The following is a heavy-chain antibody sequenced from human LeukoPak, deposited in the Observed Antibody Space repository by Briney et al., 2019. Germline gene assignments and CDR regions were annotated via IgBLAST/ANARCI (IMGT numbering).Heavy chain of an antibody. V-gene: IGHV3-23*01. D-gene: IGHD3-3*01. CDR3: ARAIRSSTYDFWSGYSYYYYYMDV. CDR2: ISGSGGST. CDR1: GFTFSSYG. Sequence: GGSLRLSCAASGFTFSSYGMSWVRQAPGKGLEWSSAISGSGGSTYYADSVKGRFTISRDNAKNSLYLQMNSPRAEDTAVYYCARAIRSSTYDFWSGYSYYYYYMDVRGKGTTVTVSS. J-gene: IGHJ6*03.